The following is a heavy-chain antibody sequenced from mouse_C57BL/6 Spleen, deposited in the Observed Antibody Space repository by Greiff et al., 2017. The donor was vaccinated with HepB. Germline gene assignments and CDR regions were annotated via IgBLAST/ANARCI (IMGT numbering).Heavy chain of an antibody. CDR2: INPNNGGT. CDR3: ARRGYGNYEYFDV. V-gene: IGHV1-26*01. Sequence: EVQLQQSGPELVKPGASVKISCKASGYTFTDYYMNWVKQSHGKSLEWIGDINPNNGGTSYNQKFKGKPTLTVDKSSSTAYMELRSLTSDDSAVYYCARRGYGNYEYFDVWGTGTTVTVSS. D-gene: IGHD2-1*01. J-gene: IGHJ1*03. CDR1: GYTFTDYY.